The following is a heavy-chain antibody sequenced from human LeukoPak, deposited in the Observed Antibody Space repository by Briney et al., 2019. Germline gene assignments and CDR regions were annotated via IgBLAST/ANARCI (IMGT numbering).Heavy chain of an antibody. J-gene: IGHJ5*02. CDR3: ARVQGALSTVNWFDP. CDR2: ISVYNGNT. Sequence: ASVKVSCKASGYTFTSYGISWVRQAPGQGLEWMGWISVYNGNTNYAQKLQGRVTMTTDTSTSTAYMELRSLRSDDTAVYYCARVQGALSTVNWFDPWGQGTLFTVSS. D-gene: IGHD3-16*01. V-gene: IGHV1-18*01. CDR1: GYTFTSYG.